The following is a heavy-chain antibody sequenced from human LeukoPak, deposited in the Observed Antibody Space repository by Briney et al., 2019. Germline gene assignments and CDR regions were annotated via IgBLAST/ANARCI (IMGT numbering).Heavy chain of an antibody. CDR2: INSDGSST. CDR3: ARDRAYGTVSIDY. Sequence: GGSLRLSCAASGFTFSSYWMHRVRQAPGKGLVWVSRINSDGSSTSYADSVKGRFTISRDNSKNTLFLQMNSLRAEDTAVYYCARDRAYGTVSIDYWGQGTLVTVSS. CDR1: GFTFSSYW. D-gene: IGHD4-17*01. J-gene: IGHJ4*02. V-gene: IGHV3-74*01.